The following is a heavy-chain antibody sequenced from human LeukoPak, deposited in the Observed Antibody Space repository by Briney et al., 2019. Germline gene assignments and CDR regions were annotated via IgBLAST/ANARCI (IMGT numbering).Heavy chain of an antibody. CDR3: ARDEDYGDPGAFDY. Sequence: PGGSLRLSCAASGFTFSSYAMHWVRQAPGKGLEWVAVISYDGSNKYYADSVKGRFTISRDNSKNTLYLQMNSLRAEDTAVYYCARDEDYGDPGAFDYWGQGTLVTVSS. J-gene: IGHJ4*02. D-gene: IGHD4-17*01. V-gene: IGHV3-30*04. CDR2: ISYDGSNK. CDR1: GFTFSSYA.